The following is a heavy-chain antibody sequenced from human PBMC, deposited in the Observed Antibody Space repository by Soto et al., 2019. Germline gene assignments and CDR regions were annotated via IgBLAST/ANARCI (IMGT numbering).Heavy chain of an antibody. D-gene: IGHD2-21*01. Sequence: GGSLRLSCAASGFTFSSYSMHWVRQAPGKGLEWVAAMSYDGNSKYFADSVKGRFTISRDNSKNTLSLQMNSLGAEDSAVYYCARGRTVRDHDDFDLWGQGTLVTASA. CDR1: GFTFSSYS. V-gene: IGHV3-30-3*01. CDR2: MSYDGNSK. J-gene: IGHJ4*02. CDR3: ARGRTVRDHDDFDL.